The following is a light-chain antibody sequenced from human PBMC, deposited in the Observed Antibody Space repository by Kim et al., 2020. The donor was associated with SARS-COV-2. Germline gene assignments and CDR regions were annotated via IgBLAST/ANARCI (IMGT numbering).Light chain of an antibody. V-gene: IGLV2-23*02. Sequence: LTQPASVSGSPGQSITISCTGTSSDVGSYNLVSWYQQHPGKAPKFMIYEVSKRPSGVSNRFSGSKSGNTASLTISGLQAEDEADYYCCSYAGSSTWVFGGGTHLTVL. CDR3: CSYAGSSTWV. CDR2: EVS. J-gene: IGLJ3*02. CDR1: SSDVGSYNL.